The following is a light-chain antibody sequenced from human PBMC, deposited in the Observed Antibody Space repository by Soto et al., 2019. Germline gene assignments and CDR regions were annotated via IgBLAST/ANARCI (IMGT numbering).Light chain of an antibody. Sequence: EIVMTQSPATLSVSPGERATLSCRASQSVSSNLAWYQQKPGQAPRLLIYGASTRATGIPARFSGSGSGTEFTLTISSLQSEDFAVYYCHHYNNWPSITFGQGTRLEIK. CDR3: HHYNNWPSIT. CDR1: QSVSSN. CDR2: GAS. J-gene: IGKJ5*01. V-gene: IGKV3-15*01.